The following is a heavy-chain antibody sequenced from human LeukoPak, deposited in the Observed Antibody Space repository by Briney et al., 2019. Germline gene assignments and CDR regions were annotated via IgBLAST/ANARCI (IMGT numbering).Heavy chain of an antibody. Sequence: GGSLRLSCAASGFIFSSFSMNWVRQAPGKGLEWISYVSSSSRTIYYADSVKGRFTISRDNAKNSLYLQMNSLRAEDTAVYYCARGIVAVGNLDYWGQGTLVTVSS. CDR2: VSSSSRTI. J-gene: IGHJ4*02. V-gene: IGHV3-48*01. CDR3: ARGIVAVGNLDY. D-gene: IGHD6-13*01. CDR1: GFIFSSFS.